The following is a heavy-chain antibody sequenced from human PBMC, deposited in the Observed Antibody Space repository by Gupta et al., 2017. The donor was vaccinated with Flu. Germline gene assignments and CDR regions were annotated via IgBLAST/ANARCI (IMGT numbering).Heavy chain of an antibody. CDR1: GFTFNTYV. V-gene: IGHV3-23*01. CDR3: AKDVGFRYFDH. J-gene: IGHJ4*02. Sequence: EVQLLESGGGLVQPGGSLILSCSASGFTFNTYVISWGRQAPGKGLEWVSGISGSGDTYYADSVKGRFTISRDNSKNTLFLQMNSLRADDTAIYFCAKDVGFRYFDHWGKGTLVTVSS. D-gene: IGHD3-16*02. CDR2: ISGSGDT.